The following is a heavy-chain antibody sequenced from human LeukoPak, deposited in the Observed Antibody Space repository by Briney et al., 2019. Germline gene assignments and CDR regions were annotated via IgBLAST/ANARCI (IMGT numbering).Heavy chain of an antibody. J-gene: IGHJ4*02. CDR2: ISTYNGNI. CDR3: ARGGYSIAWSSLDY. CDR1: GYTFPSHG. D-gene: IGHD6-19*01. Sequence: APVKVSCKASGYTFPSHGISWVRQAPGQGLEWMGWISTYNGNIHSAQKLQGRITMTTDTSTSTAYMELRSLTSDDTAMYYCARGGYSIAWSSLDYWGQGTLVTVSS. V-gene: IGHV1-18*01.